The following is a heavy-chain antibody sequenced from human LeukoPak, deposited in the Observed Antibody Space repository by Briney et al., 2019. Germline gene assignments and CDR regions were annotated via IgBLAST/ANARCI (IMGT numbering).Heavy chain of an antibody. CDR3: AIVYRSDWSTIGHVEY. CDR1: VFPFSNYA. Sequence: GGSLRVSCAPSVFPFSNYAFHCGRQAPGKGLEWVSGISRSGDSTFYTDSVKGRFTISRDNSKNTLYLQMNSLRAEDTAVYYGAIVYRSDWSTIGHVEYWGQGTLVTVSS. J-gene: IGHJ4*02. V-gene: IGHV3-23*01. D-gene: IGHD2-15*01. CDR2: ISRSGDST.